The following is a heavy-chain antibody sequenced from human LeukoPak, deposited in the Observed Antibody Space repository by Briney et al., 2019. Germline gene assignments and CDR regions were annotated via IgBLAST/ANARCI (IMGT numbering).Heavy chain of an antibody. J-gene: IGHJ4*02. D-gene: IGHD3-10*01. V-gene: IGHV3-30*04. CDR1: GFTFNSYY. CDR3: ARDYNGHWSVDY. CDR2: ISPNGNNK. Sequence: GSLRLSCAASGFTFNSYYIHWVRQAPGKGLEWVALISPNGNNKHYADSVKGRFTLSRDNSKNTLNLQMNSLRVEDTALYYCARDYNGHWSVDYWGQGTLVTVSS.